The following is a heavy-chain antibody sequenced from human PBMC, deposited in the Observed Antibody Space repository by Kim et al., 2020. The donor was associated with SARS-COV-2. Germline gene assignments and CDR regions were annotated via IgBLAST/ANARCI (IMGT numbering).Heavy chain of an antibody. V-gene: IGHV1-69*01. D-gene: IGHD3-16*01. CDR2: TA. J-gene: IGHJ4*02. CDR3: ARGEGGSGSE. Sequence: TANYAQKFQGKVTITADESTSTAYMALSSLRSEDTAVYYCARGEGGSGSEWGQGTLVTVSS.